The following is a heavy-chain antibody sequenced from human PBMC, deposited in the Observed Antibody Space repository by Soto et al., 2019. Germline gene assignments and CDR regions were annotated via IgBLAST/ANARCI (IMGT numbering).Heavy chain of an antibody. CDR2: GSHRGRT. CDR1: GGSFTGYY. Sequence: QVQLQQWGAGLLKPSETLSLTCAVNGGSFTGYYGCWIRQSPGKGLEWIGEGSHRGRTNYNPSLKSRVTISIDTSKNQFFLKLNSVTAADKGVYYCARNGGSTWYYFDSWGQGTVVTVSS. CDR3: ARNGGSTWYYFDS. D-gene: IGHD6-13*01. J-gene: IGHJ4*02. V-gene: IGHV4-34*01.